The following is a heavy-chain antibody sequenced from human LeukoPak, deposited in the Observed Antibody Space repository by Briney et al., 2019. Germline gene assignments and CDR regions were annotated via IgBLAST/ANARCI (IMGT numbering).Heavy chain of an antibody. CDR3: ARDRSSSWYYFDFDY. D-gene: IGHD6-13*01. Sequence: GLSLTLSCAASGFTFSSSAMHWVRQAPGKGLEWVAIISYDGSNKYCADSVKGRFTISRDNSRSTLYLQMNSLRAEDTAVYYCARDRSSSWYYFDFDYWGQGTLVTVSS. CDR1: GFTFSSSA. J-gene: IGHJ4*02. CDR2: ISYDGSNK. V-gene: IGHV3-30-3*01.